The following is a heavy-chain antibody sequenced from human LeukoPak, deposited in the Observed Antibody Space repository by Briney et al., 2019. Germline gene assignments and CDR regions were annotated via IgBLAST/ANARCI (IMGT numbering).Heavy chain of an antibody. CDR1: GFTFSSYS. Sequence: GGSLRLSCAASGFTFSSYSMNWVRQAPGKGLEWVSYISSSSSTIYYADSVKGRFTISRDNSRDTLYLQMDSLRADDTAVYYCARTYYYDRSGYYDNWFDPWGQGTLVTVAS. CDR3: ARTYYYDRSGYYDNWFDP. D-gene: IGHD3-22*01. CDR2: ISSSSSTI. J-gene: IGHJ5*02. V-gene: IGHV3-48*01.